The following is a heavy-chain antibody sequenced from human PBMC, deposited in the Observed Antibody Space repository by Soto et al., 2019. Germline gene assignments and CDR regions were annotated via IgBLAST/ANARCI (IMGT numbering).Heavy chain of an antibody. CDR3: ARTTRYCSSTSCSTEFDY. Sequence: SETLSLTCSVSGGSIRRYYWSWIRQPPGKGLEWIGYISYSGSTNYNPSLKSRVTISVDTSKNQFSLKLSSVTAADTALYFCARTTRYCSSTSCSTEFDYWGQGALVTVSS. CDR2: ISYSGST. D-gene: IGHD2-2*01. J-gene: IGHJ4*02. V-gene: IGHV4-59*08. CDR1: GGSIRRYY.